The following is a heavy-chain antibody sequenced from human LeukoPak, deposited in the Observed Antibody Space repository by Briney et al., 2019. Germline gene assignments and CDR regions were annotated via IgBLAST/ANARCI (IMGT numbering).Heavy chain of an antibody. CDR2: ISGSGGST. D-gene: IGHD6-13*01. CDR3: ARDLMGIAYRGASYY. V-gene: IGHV3-23*01. J-gene: IGHJ4*02. Sequence: PGGSLRLSCAASGFTFSSYAMSWVRQAPGKGLEWVSAISGSGGSTYYADSVKGRFTISRDNAKNSLYLQMNSLRAEDTAVYYCARDLMGIAYRGASYYWGQGTLVTVSS. CDR1: GFTFSSYA.